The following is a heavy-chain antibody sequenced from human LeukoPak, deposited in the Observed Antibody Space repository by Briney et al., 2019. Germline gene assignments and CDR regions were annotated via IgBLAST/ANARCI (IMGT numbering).Heavy chain of an antibody. CDR1: GGSISSGDYY. Sequence: SQTLSLTCTVSGGSISSGDYYWSWIRQPPGKGLEWIGYIYYSGSTNYNPSLKSRVTMSVDTSKNQFSLKLSSVTAADTAVYYCASHSGYASLITFNIWGQGTMVIVSS. V-gene: IGHV4-30-4*08. J-gene: IGHJ3*02. CDR3: ASHSGYASLITFNI. D-gene: IGHD5-12*01. CDR2: IYYSGST.